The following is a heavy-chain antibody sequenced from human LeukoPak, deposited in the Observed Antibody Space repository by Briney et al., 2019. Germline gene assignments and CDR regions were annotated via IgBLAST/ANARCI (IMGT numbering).Heavy chain of an antibody. CDR3: ARGVDTAMGVGY. V-gene: IGHV4-30-4*08. D-gene: IGHD5-18*01. J-gene: IGHJ4*02. CDR1: GGSISSGDYY. CDR2: IYYRGST. Sequence: PSQTLSLTCTVSGGSISSGDYYWSWIRQPPGKGLEWIGYIYYRGSTYYNPSLKSRVTISVDTSKNQFSLKLSSVTAADTAVYYCARGVDTAMGVGYWGQGTLVTVSS.